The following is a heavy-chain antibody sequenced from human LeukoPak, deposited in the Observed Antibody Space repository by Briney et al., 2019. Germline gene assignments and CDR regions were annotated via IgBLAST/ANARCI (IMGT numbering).Heavy chain of an antibody. J-gene: IGHJ6*02. D-gene: IGHD2-2*01. CDR3: AKDAGVDIVVAPAHGMDV. CDR1: GFTFTTYA. CDR2: ISGSGGST. V-gene: IGHV3-23*01. Sequence: QSGGSLRLSCAASGFTFTTYAMSWVRQAPGKGLEWVSGISGSGGSTYYADSVKGRFTISRDYSKNTLYLQMNSPRAEDTAVYYCAKDAGVDIVVAPAHGMDVWGQGTTVTVSS.